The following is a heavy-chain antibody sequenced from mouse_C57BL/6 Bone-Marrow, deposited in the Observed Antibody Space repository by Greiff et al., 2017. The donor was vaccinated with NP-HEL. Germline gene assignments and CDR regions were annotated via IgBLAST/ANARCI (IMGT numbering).Heavy chain of an antibody. CDR1: GYSITSGYY. J-gene: IGHJ2*01. CDR2: ISYDGSN. CDR3: ARDDYEGDYFDY. V-gene: IGHV3-6*01. Sequence: EVKLLESGPGLVKPSQSLSLTCSVTGYSITSGYYWNWIRQFPGNKLEWMGYISYDGSNNYNPSLKNRISITRDTSKNQFFLKLNSVTTEDTATYYCARDDYEGDYFDYWGQGTTLTVSS. D-gene: IGHD2-4*01.